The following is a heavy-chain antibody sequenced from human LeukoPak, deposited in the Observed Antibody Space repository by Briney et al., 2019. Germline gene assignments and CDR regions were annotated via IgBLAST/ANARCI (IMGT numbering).Heavy chain of an antibody. CDR3: ARATWDPNYYYYMDV. J-gene: IGHJ6*03. Sequence: GGSLRLSCAASGFTFSSYGMHWVRQAPGKGLEWVAFIRYDGSNKYYADSVKGRFTISRDNSKNTLYLQMNSLRAEDTAVYFCARATWDPNYYYYMDVWGKGTTVTISS. CDR1: GFTFSSYG. D-gene: IGHD1-26*01. V-gene: IGHV3-30*02. CDR2: IRYDGSNK.